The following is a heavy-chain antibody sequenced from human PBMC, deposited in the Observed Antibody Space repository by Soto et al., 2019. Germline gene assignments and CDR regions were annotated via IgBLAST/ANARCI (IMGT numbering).Heavy chain of an antibody. D-gene: IGHD3-16*01. V-gene: IGHV3-53*01. CDR1: GFTVSSTS. J-gene: IGHJ4*02. CDR2: IYSGGRT. CDR3: ARDWGGH. Sequence: EVQLVESGGGLIQPGGSVRLSCAASGFTVSSTSMSWVRQAPGKGLEWISVIYSGGRTYYADSVKGRLTISRDNSKNTLYLQMNSLRAEDTAVYYCARDWGGHWGQGTLVTVSS.